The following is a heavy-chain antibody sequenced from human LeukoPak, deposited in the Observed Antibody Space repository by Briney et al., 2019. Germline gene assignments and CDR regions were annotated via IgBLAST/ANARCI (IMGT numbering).Heavy chain of an antibody. CDR1: GGSISSYY. CDR3: AIERAIEEGYKIHLYY. V-gene: IGHV4-59*01. Sequence: SETLSLTCTVSGGSISSYYWSWIRQPPGKGLEWIGYIYYSGSTNYNTSLKSRVTISVDTSKNQFSLKLSSVTAADTAVYYCAIERAIEEGYKIHLYYRGQGTLVTVSS. D-gene: IGHD5-24*01. CDR2: IYYSGST. J-gene: IGHJ4*02.